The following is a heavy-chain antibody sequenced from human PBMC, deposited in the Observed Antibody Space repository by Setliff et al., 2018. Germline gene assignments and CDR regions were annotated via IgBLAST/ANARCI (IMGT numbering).Heavy chain of an antibody. D-gene: IGHD2-2*02. J-gene: IGHJ6*02. CDR1: GGSFSGYY. Sequence: ETLSLTCAVYGGSFSGYYWSWIRQPPGKGLEWIGEINHSGSTNYNPSLKSRVTISLDTSTNQVSLKLSSVTAADTAVYYCARDRQYCSSTSCYTSYFYYYAMDIWGQGTTVTVSS. CDR3: ARDRQYCSSTSCYTSYFYYYAMDI. CDR2: INHSGST. V-gene: IGHV4-34*01.